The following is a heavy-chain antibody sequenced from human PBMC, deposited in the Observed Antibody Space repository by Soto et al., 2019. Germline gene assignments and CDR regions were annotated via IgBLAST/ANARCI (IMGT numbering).Heavy chain of an antibody. J-gene: IGHJ4*02. CDR2: INHSGST. CDR3: AIRGTYGSGSYPYYFDY. V-gene: IGHV4-34*01. Sequence: SETLSLTCAVYGGSFSGYYWSWIRQPPGKGLEWIGEINHSGSTNYNPSLKSRVTISVDTSKNQFSLKLSSVTAADTAVYYCAIRGTYGSGSYPYYFDYWGQGTLVTVSS. CDR1: GGSFSGYY. D-gene: IGHD3-10*01.